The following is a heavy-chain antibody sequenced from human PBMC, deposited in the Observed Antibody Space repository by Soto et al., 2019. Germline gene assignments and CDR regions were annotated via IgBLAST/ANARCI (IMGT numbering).Heavy chain of an antibody. CDR3: ARDRGNYYGSGSPQKPIDY. D-gene: IGHD3-10*01. CDR2: ISAYNGNT. Sequence: GASVKVSCKASGYTFTSYGISWVRQAPGQGLEWMGWISAYNGNTNYAQKLQGRVTMTTDTSTSTAYMELRSLRSDDTAVYYCARDRGNYYGSGSPQKPIDYWGQGTLVTVSS. CDR1: GYTFTSYG. V-gene: IGHV1-18*01. J-gene: IGHJ4*02.